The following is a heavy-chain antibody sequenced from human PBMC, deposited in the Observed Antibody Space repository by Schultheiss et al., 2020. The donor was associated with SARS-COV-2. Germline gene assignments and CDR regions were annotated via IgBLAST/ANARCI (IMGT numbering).Heavy chain of an antibody. CDR2: IHYSGST. J-gene: IGHJ6*02. D-gene: IGHD5-24*01. Sequence: LRLSCAVSGGSISSSNWWTWIRQPPGGGLEWIGNIHYSGSTYYNPSLKSRVTMSVDTSKNQFSLKLSSVTAADTAVYYCARDLIRDPYYYYGMDVWGQGTTVTVSS. CDR3: ARDLIRDPYYYYGMDV. V-gene: IGHV4-28*03. CDR1: GGSISSSNW.